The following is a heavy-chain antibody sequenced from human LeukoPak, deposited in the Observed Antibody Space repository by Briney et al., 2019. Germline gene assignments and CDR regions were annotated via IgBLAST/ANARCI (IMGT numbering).Heavy chain of an antibody. V-gene: IGHV3-66*01. Sequence: GVSLRLSCAASGFTVSSNYMSWVRQAPGKGLEWVSVIYSGGSTYYADSVKGRFTISRDNSKNTLYLQMNSLRAEDTAVYYCARGLTYYYDSSGSEWGQGTLVTVSS. J-gene: IGHJ4*02. CDR1: GFTVSSNY. D-gene: IGHD3-22*01. CDR2: IYSGGST. CDR3: ARGLTYYYDSSGSE.